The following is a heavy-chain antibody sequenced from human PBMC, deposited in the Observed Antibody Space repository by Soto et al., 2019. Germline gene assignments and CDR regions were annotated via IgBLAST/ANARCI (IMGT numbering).Heavy chain of an antibody. V-gene: IGHV1-69*06. D-gene: IGHD6-19*01. CDR3: ARDEIAVANRVGMDV. CDR2: ITPIFGAA. Sequence: QVQLVQSGAEVKKPGSSVKVSCKATGGAFRSYTIIWVRQAPRQGLEWMGGITPIFGAANYAQKFEGRVTISADKSTTTAYMELSNLTSEDTAVYYCARDEIAVANRVGMDVWGQGTTVIVSS. J-gene: IGHJ6*02. CDR1: GGAFRSYT.